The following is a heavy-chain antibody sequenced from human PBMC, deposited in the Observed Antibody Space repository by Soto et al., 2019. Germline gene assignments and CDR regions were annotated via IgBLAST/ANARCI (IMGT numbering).Heavy chain of an antibody. J-gene: IGHJ4*02. CDR1: GYTLKNYG. CDR2: IKVDNGDT. Sequence: QVHLVQSGGEVKKPGASVKVSCKASGYTLKNYGIGWVRQAPGLGPEWVGWIKVDNGDTKYAEKLQGRVTLTTDTYTRTAYMALRNLRPDDTAFYYCARSRYYFDYWGQGTLVTVSS. V-gene: IGHV1-18*01. CDR3: ARSRYYFDY.